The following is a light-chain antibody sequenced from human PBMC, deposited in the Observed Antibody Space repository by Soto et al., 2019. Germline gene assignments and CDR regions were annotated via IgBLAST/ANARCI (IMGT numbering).Light chain of an antibody. Sequence: EIVLTRSPGTLSLSPGERATLSCRASQSVSNNYLAWYQQKPGQAPRLLIYGASNRATGIPDRFSGSGSETDFTLTISRLEPEDFAVYYCQQRSNWPPITFGQGTRLEIK. CDR2: GAS. J-gene: IGKJ5*01. CDR3: QQRSNWPPIT. CDR1: QSVSNNY. V-gene: IGKV3D-20*02.